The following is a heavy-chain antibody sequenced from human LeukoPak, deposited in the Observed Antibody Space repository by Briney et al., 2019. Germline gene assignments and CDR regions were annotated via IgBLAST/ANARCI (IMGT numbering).Heavy chain of an antibody. Sequence: SETLSLTCTVSGGSISSSSYYWGWIRQPPGKRLEWIGSIYFSGDTYYNPSLQSRVTISLDTSKNQFSLKVTSVTAADTAVYYCVRDRYGGSRIPFDSWGQGILVTVSS. V-gene: IGHV4-39*07. CDR2: IYFSGDT. J-gene: IGHJ4*02. CDR3: VRDRYGGSRIPFDS. D-gene: IGHD4-23*01. CDR1: GGSISSSSYY.